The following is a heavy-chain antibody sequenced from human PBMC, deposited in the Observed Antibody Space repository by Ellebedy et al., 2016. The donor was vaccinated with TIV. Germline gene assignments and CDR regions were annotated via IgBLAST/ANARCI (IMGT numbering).Heavy chain of an antibody. CDR2: TYYRSKWYT. Sequence: SQTLSLTCVISGDSVSSNIATWNWIRQSPSRGLEWLGRTYYRSKWYTDYAVSVRSRITFNPDTSKNQFSLQLNSVTPEDTAVYYCARDAAGSYYGSGSIWFDPWGQGTLVTVSS. J-gene: IGHJ5*02. V-gene: IGHV6-1*01. CDR1: GDSVSSNIAT. CDR3: ARDAAGSYYGSGSIWFDP. D-gene: IGHD3-10*01.